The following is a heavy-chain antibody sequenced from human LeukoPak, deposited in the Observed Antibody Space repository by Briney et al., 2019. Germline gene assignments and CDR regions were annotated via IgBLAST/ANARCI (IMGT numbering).Heavy chain of an antibody. CDR2: ISSSSSYI. V-gene: IGHV3-21*01. CDR1: GFTFSSYT. J-gene: IGHJ6*03. D-gene: IGHD1-26*01. CDR3: ARATWDPNYYYYMDV. Sequence: GGSLRLSCAASGFTFSSYTMKWVRQAPGKGLEWVSSISSSSSYIYYADSVKGRFTISRDNAKNSLYLQMNSLRVEDTAVYFCARATWDPNYYYYMDVWGSGTTVTISS.